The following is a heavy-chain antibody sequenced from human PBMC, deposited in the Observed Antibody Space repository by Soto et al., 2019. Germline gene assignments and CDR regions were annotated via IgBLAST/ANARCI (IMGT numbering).Heavy chain of an antibody. CDR2: ISAYNGNT. D-gene: IGHD3-16*01. V-gene: IGHV1-18*01. CDR3: AREGVRGMDV. CDR1: GYTFTSYG. Sequence: GASVKVSRKASGYTFTSYGISWVRQAPGQGLEWMGWISAYNGNTNYAQKFQGRVTMTRNTSISTAYMVLSSLRSEDTAVYYCAREGVRGMDVWGQGTTVTVSS. J-gene: IGHJ6*02.